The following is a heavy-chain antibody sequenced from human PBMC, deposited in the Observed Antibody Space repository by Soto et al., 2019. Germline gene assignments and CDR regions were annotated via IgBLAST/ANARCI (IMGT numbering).Heavy chain of an antibody. V-gene: IGHV1-2*02. CDR2: INPNSGGT. Sequence: ASVKVSCKASGYTFTGYYMHWVRQAPGQGLEWMGWINPNSGGTNYAQKFQGRVTMTRDTSISTAYMELSGLRSDDTAVYYCARGSLAVAGTWFGWFDPCGQGTLVTVSS. CDR1: GYTFTGYY. J-gene: IGHJ5*02. D-gene: IGHD6-19*01. CDR3: ARGSLAVAGTWFGWFDP.